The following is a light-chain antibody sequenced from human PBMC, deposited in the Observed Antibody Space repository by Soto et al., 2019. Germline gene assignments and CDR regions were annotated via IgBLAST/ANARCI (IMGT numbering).Light chain of an antibody. CDR3: QQYKSYPYT. V-gene: IGKV1-5*03. J-gene: IGKJ2*01. Sequence: DIQMTQSPSTLSASVGDRVTFTCRASQSISNFLAWYQQKPGKAPNLLIFRASDLETGVPSRFSGSGSGTEFSLTIASLQPDDFATYYCQQYKSYPYTFGQWTKLEIK. CDR2: RAS. CDR1: QSISNF.